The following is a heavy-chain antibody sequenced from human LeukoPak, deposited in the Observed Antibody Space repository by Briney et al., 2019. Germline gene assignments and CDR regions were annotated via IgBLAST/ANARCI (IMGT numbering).Heavy chain of an antibody. D-gene: IGHD5-12*01. J-gene: IGHJ4*02. Sequence: KPSETLSLTCTVSGGSISSSSYYWGWIRQPPGKGLEWIGSIYYSGSTYYNPSLKSRVTISVDTSKNQFSLRLSSVTAADTAVYYCVSLSGPSRVWGQGTLVTVSS. V-gene: IGHV4-39*01. CDR2: IYYSGST. CDR3: VSLSGPSRV. CDR1: GGSISSSSYY.